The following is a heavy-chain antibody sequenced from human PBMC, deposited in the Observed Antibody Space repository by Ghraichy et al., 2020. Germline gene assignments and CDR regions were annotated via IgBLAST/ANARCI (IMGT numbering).Heavy chain of an antibody. V-gene: IGHV4-59*01. J-gene: IGHJ4*02. CDR1: GVSISSYY. Sequence: SETLSLTCTVSGVSISSYYWSWIRPPPGKGLEWIGYIYYSGSTNYNPSLKSRVTISVDTSKNQFSLKLSSVTAADTAVYYCARGGGFYYGSGRRPIDYWGQGTLVTVSS. CDR3: ARGGGFYYGSGRRPIDY. CDR2: IYYSGST. D-gene: IGHD3-10*01.